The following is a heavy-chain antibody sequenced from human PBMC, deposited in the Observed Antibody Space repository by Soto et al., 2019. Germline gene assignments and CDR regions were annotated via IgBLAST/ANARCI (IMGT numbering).Heavy chain of an antibody. CDR1: GFTFSSYS. CDR3: TRGGVSTKVDES. J-gene: IGHJ5*02. D-gene: IGHD5-12*01. CDR2: ISSSSSYI. Sequence: EVQLVESGGGLVKPGGSLRLSCAASGFTFSSYSMNWVRQAPGKGLEWVSSISSSSSYIYYADSVKGRFTISRDNAKNTLYLQMNSLSAEDTAVYYCTRGGVSTKVDESWGQGTLVTVSS. V-gene: IGHV3-21*06.